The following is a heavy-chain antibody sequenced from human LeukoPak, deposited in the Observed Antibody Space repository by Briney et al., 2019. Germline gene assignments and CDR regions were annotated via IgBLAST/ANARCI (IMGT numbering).Heavy chain of an antibody. J-gene: IGHJ3*02. D-gene: IGHD1-14*01. Sequence: GGSLRLSCAASGFTFSTYGMNWVRQAPGKGLEWVSSISSSSSYIYYADSVKGRFTISRDNAKNSLYLQMNSLRAEDTAVYYCARVVQPVAFDIWGQGTMVTVSS. CDR3: ARVVQPVAFDI. V-gene: IGHV3-21*01. CDR1: GFTFSTYG. CDR2: ISSSSSYI.